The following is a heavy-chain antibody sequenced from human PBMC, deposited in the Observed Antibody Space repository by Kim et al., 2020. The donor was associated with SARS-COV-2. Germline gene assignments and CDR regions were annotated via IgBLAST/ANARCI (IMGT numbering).Heavy chain of an antibody. Sequence: GGSLRLSCAASGFTFSSYWMSWVRQAPGKGLEWVANIKQDGSEKYYVDSVKGRFTISRDNAKNSLYLQMNSLRAEDTAVYYCARVLSVWSGYYTRDHYGMDVWGQGTTVTVSS. D-gene: IGHD3-3*01. CDR3: ARVLSVWSGYYTRDHYGMDV. CDR2: IKQDGSEK. V-gene: IGHV3-7*03. CDR1: GFTFSSYW. J-gene: IGHJ6*02.